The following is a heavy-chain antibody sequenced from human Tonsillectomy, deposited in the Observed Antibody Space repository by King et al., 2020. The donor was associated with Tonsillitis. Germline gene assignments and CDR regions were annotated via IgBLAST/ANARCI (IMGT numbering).Heavy chain of an antibody. V-gene: IGHV5-10-1*03. CDR3: ARRDSGYDSGGMDV. CDR1: GYSFTSYW. J-gene: IGHJ6*02. CDR2: IDPSDSYT. D-gene: IGHD5-12*01. Sequence: VQLVESGAEVKKPGESLRISCKGSGYSFTSYWINWVRQMPGKGLEWMGRIDPSDSYTNYSPSFQGHVTISADKSITTAYLQYSSLKASDTAMYYCARRDSGYDSGGMDVWGQGTTVTVSS.